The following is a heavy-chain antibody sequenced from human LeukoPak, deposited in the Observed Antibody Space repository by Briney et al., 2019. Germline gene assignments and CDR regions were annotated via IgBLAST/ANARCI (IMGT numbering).Heavy chain of an antibody. J-gene: IGHJ3*02. CDR2: VSGSGRNT. V-gene: IGHV3-23*01. CDR3: ARDPRWFTI. D-gene: IGHD3-10*01. Sequence: GGSLRLSCAGSGFTFSNYAMTWVRQAPGKGLEWVSSVSGSGRNTFYPDSVEGRFTISRDNSKNTVYLQMNSLRADDSAVYYCARDPRWFTIWGQGTMVTVSS. CDR1: GFTFSNYA.